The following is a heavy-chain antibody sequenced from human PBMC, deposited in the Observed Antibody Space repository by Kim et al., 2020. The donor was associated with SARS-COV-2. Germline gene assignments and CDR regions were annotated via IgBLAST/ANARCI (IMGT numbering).Heavy chain of an antibody. CDR2: INAGNGNT. D-gene: IGHD5-18*01. J-gene: IGHJ4*02. V-gene: IGHV1-3*01. CDR1: GYTFTSYA. CDR3: ARSIREDTAMDPYFDY. Sequence: ASVKVSCKASGYTFTSYAMHWVRQAPGQRLEWMGWINAGNGNTKYSQKFQGRVTITRDTSASTAYMELSSLRSEDTAVYYCARSIREDTAMDPYFDYWGQGTLVTVSS.